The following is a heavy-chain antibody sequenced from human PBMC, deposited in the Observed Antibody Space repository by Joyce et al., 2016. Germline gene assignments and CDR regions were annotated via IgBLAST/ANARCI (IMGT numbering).Heavy chain of an antibody. D-gene: IGHD2-15*01. CDR1: GDSISRSDYH. Sequence: QLQLQESGPGLVKPSETLSLTCIVSGDSISRSDYHWGWIRQPPGKGLEWIGNVYCSETYNNPSLKSRVTISVDMSKNEFSLKLSSVTAADTAVYYCARTIVGEAFDIWGQGTLVTVSS. CDR3: ARTIVGEAFDI. J-gene: IGHJ3*02. CDR2: VYCSET. V-gene: IGHV4-39*01.